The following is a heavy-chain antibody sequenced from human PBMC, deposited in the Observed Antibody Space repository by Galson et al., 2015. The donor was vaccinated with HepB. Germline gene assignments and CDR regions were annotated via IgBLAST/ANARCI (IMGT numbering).Heavy chain of an antibody. CDR1: GYTFTGYY. CDR2: INPNSGGT. CDR3: ARDRGYSSSWYPHDAFDI. J-gene: IGHJ3*02. V-gene: IGHV1-2*02. D-gene: IGHD6-13*01. Sequence: SVKVSCKASGYTFTGYYMHWVRQAPGQGLEWMGWINPNSGGTNYAQKSQGRVTMTRDTSISTAYMELSRLRSDDTAVYYCARDRGYSSSWYPHDAFDIWGQGTMVTVSS.